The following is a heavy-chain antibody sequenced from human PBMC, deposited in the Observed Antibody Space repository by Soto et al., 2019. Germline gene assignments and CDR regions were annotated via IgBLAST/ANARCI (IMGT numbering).Heavy chain of an antibody. J-gene: IGHJ4*02. CDR2: IYPGDSDA. CDR3: ARQAGEYNTMSDY. D-gene: IGHD5-12*01. Sequence: GESLKISFKGSGYTFIKYWIGWVRQTPGKGLEWMGMIYPGDSDARYSPSFEGQVTFSVDKSINTAYLQWNSLKASDSAMYYCARQAGEYNTMSDYWGQGTLVTVSS. CDR1: GYTFIKYW. V-gene: IGHV5-51*01.